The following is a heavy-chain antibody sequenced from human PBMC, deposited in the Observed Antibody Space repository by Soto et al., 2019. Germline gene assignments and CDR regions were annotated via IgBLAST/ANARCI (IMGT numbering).Heavy chain of an antibody. D-gene: IGHD6-6*01. CDR2: ISSSSSTI. CDR3: ARPEYSSSSYGRDV. V-gene: IGHV3-48*02. J-gene: IGHJ6*02. CDR1: GFTFSSYS. Sequence: GGSLRLSCAASGFTFSSYSMNWVRQAPGKGLEWVSYISSSSSTIYYADSVKGRFTISRDNAKNSLYLQMNSLRDEDTAVYYWARPEYSSSSYGRDVGGQGTTVTVPS.